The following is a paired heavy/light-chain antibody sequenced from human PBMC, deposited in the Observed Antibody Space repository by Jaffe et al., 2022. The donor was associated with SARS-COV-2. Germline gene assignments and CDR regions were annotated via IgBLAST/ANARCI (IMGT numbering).Light chain of an antibody. J-gene: IGKJ1*01. CDR3: QQYNNWPPWT. V-gene: IGKV3-15*01. Sequence: EIVMTQSPATLSVSPGERATLSCRASQSVSSNLAWYQQKPGQAPRLLIYGASTRATGIPARFSGSGSGTEFTLTVSSLQSEDFAVYYCQQYNNWPPWTFGQGTKVEIK. CDR2: GAS. CDR1: QSVSSN.
Heavy chain of an antibody. CDR3: AKTMVIVITPYYFDC. D-gene: IGHD3-16*02. Sequence: EVQLLESGGGLVQPGGSLRLSCEASGFTFSSYAMSWVRQAPGKGLEWVSAISGSGGSTYYADSVKGRFTISRDNSKSTMHLQMNSLRAEDTAVYYCAKTMVIVITPYYFDCWGQGTLVTVSS. CDR2: ISGSGGST. V-gene: IGHV3-23*01. J-gene: IGHJ4*02. CDR1: GFTFSSYA.